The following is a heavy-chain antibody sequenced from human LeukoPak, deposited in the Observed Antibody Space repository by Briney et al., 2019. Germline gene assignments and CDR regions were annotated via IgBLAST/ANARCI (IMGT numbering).Heavy chain of an antibody. J-gene: IGHJ6*02. D-gene: IGHD3-10*01. CDR3: ARARRPARYGPGSSLDV. CDR2: INPSGGNT. V-gene: IGHV1-46*01. CDR1: GYTFTSYY. Sequence: ASVKVSCNASGYTFTSYYMHWVRQAPGQGREWMGIINPSGGNTSYAQKSQGRVTMTRETSTSTVSMELTSLRSEDTAVYYCARARRPARYGPGSSLDVWGQGTTVTVSS.